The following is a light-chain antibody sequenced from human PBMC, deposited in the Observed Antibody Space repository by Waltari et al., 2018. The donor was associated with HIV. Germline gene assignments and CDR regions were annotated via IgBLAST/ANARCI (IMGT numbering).Light chain of an antibody. J-gene: IGLJ1*01. CDR2: EVN. CDR3: ISYAGSNNFV. CDR1: SSNVGGDDY. V-gene: IGLV2-8*01. Sequence: QSALTQPPSAFGSPGQSVTISCTGTSSNVGGDDYVSWYQQHPDKAPKLRSYEVNKRPSGVPDRFSGSKSGNTASLTVSGLQAEDEADYFCISYAGSNNFVCGPGTKVTVL.